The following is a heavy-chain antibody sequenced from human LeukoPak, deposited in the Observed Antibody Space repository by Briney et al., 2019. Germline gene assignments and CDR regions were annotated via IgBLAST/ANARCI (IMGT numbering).Heavy chain of an antibody. D-gene: IGHD3-10*01. V-gene: IGHV1-18*01. CDR2: ISAYNGNT. CDR3: ARNPLAMVRGVILWFDP. CDR1: GYTFTSYG. Sequence: ASVKVSCKASGYTFTSYGISWVRQAPGQGLEWMGWISAYNGNTNYAQKLQGRVTMTTDTSTSTAYMELRSLRSDDTAVYYCARNPLAMVRGVILWFDPWGQGTLVTVSS. J-gene: IGHJ5*02.